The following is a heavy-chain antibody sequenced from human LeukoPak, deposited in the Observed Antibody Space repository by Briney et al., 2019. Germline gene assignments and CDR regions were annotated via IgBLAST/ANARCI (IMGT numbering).Heavy chain of an antibody. CDR3: AMTSGDSYDPRLVSFDY. J-gene: IGHJ4*02. CDR2: IYYSGST. V-gene: IGHV4-39*01. D-gene: IGHD5-12*01. CDR1: GGSISSSSYY. Sequence: SETLSLTCTVSGGSISSSSYYWGWTRQPPGKGLEWIGSIYYSGSTYYNPSLKSRVTISVDTSKNQFSLKLSSVTAADTAVYYCAMTSGDSYDPRLVSFDYWGQGTLVTVSS.